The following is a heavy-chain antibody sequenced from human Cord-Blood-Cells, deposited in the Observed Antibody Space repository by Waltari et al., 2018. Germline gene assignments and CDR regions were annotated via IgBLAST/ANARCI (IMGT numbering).Heavy chain of an antibody. CDR2: NNPNSGGT. J-gene: IGHJ2*01. Sequence: QVQLVQSGAEVKKPGASVKVSCKASGYTFTGYYMHWVRQAPGQGLEWMGRNNPNSGGTNYAQKFQGRVTMTRDTSISTAYMELSRLRSDDTAVYYCARDFGWGSFWYFDLWGRGTLVTVSS. V-gene: IGHV1-2*02. D-gene: IGHD3-9*01. CDR1: GYTFTGYY. CDR3: ARDFGWGSFWYFDL.